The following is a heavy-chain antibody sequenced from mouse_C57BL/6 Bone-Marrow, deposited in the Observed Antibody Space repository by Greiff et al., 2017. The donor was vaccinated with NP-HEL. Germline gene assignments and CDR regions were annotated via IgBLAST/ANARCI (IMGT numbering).Heavy chain of an antibody. CDR3: ARDRGSSYIDY. V-gene: IGHV2-2*01. D-gene: IGHD1-1*01. CDR2: ICSGGST. CDR1: GFSLTSYG. J-gene: IGHJ2*01. Sequence: QVQLKESGPGLVQPSQSLSITCTVSGFSLTSYGVHWVRQSPGKGLEWLGVICSGGSTDYNAAFISRLSISKDNSKSQVFFKMNSLQADDTAIYYCARDRGSSYIDYWGQGTTLTVSS.